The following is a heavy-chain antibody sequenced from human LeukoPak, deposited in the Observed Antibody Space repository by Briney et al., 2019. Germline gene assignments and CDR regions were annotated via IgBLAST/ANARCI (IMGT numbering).Heavy chain of an antibody. CDR1: GYSFTGYY. D-gene: IGHD3-16*01. CDR2: INPNSGGT. CDR3: ARRERGRPLDY. V-gene: IGHV1-2*06. Sequence: GASVTVSCRASGYSFTGYYMHWVRQAPGQGLEWMGRINPNSGGTNYAQKFQGRVTMTRDTSISTAYMELSRLRSDDTAVYYCARRERGRPLDYWGQGTLVTVSS. J-gene: IGHJ4*02.